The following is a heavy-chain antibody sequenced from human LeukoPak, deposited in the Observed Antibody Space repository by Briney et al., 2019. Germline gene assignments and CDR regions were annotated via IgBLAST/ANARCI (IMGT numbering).Heavy chain of an antibody. CDR2: ISGSGGTT. CDR1: GFTFSSYG. V-gene: IGHV3-23*01. Sequence: GGSLRLSCAASGFTFSSYGMSWVRQAPGKGLEWVSPISGSGGTTYYADSVKGRFTISRDNSKNTLYPQMNSLRAEDTAVYYCAKHRSFYGNSAVDSWGQGTLVTVSS. CDR3: AKHRSFYGNSAVDS. J-gene: IGHJ4*02. D-gene: IGHD4-23*01.